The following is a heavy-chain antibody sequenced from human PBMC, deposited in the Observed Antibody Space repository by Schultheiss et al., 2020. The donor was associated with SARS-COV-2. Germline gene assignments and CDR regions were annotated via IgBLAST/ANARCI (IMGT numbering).Heavy chain of an antibody. Sequence: ASVKVSCKASGYTFTGYYMHWVRQAPGQGLEWMGRINPNSGGTNYAQKFQGRVTMTRDTSISTAYMELSRLRSDDTAVYYCARVRIVVVPAAMGYYYYGMDVWGQGTTVTVSS. V-gene: IGHV1-2*06. J-gene: IGHJ6*02. CDR1: GYTFTGYY. CDR2: INPNSGGT. CDR3: ARVRIVVVPAAMGYYYYGMDV. D-gene: IGHD2-2*01.